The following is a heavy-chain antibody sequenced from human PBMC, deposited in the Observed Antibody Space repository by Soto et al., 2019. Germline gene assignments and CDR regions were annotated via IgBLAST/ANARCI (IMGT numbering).Heavy chain of an antibody. CDR1: GFSLSTSGMG. J-gene: IGHJ4*02. CDR2: IYWDDNK. D-gene: IGHD3-10*01. Sequence: SGPRGEPTQTLTLTCAFSGFSLSTSGMGVGWIRQPPGKALEWLALIYWDDNKLYSASLKSRLTVTKDTSRNQVVLTMTNLDPVDTATYYCVHRRGFGQLLFDYWGQGILVTVSS. CDR3: VHRRGFGQLLFDY. V-gene: IGHV2-5*02.